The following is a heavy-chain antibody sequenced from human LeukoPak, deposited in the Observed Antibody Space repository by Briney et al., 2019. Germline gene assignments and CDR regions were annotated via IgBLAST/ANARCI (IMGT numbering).Heavy chain of an antibody. D-gene: IGHD3-16*01. CDR3: ARENYD. Sequence: PSETLSLICSVSGRSISNRGYSWSWLRQPPEKVLEWIGFIYHSGKAYYTPSLESRATISVDTSSNQFSLRLTSVTAADTAVYYCARENYDWGQGTLVTVSS. CDR2: IYHSGKA. V-gene: IGHV4-30-2*01. CDR1: GRSISNRGYS. J-gene: IGHJ4*02.